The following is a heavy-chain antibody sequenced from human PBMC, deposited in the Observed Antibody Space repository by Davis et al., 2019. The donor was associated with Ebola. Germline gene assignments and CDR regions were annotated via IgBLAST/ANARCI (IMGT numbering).Heavy chain of an antibody. CDR3: ARHGTLGFFNWFDP. CDR1: GYSFTSYW. Sequence: GESLKISCKGSGYSFTSYWISWVRQTPDRGLEWMGIIYPGDSDSRYSPSFQGQVTISVDTSLNTAYLHWSSLKASDAAIYYCARHGTLGFFNWFDPWGQGTLVTVSS. D-gene: IGHD3-3*01. J-gene: IGHJ5*02. CDR2: IYPGDSDS. V-gene: IGHV5-51*01.